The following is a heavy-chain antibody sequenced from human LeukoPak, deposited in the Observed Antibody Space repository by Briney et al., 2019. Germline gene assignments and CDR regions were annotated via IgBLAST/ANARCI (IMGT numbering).Heavy chain of an antibody. Sequence: SETLSLTCTVSGGSISSSSYYWGWIRQPPGKGLEWIGSIYYSGSTYYNPSLKSRVTISVDTSKNQFSLKLSSVTAADTAVYYCARSYGDYKNYYYYYMDVWGKGTTVTISS. V-gene: IGHV4-39*01. CDR2: IYYSGST. CDR3: ARSYGDYKNYYYYYMDV. CDR1: GGSISSSSYY. D-gene: IGHD4-17*01. J-gene: IGHJ6*03.